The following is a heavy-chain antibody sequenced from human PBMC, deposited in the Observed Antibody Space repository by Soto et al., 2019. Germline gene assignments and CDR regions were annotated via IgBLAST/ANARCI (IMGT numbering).Heavy chain of an antibody. CDR1: GDSMSISNW. D-gene: IGHD5-12*01. Sequence: SETLSLTCTVSGDSMSISNWWNWVRQPPGKGLEWIGEAHHSGRTNYNPSLKSRVTISVDTSKNQFSLKLSSVTAADTAVYYCASSRDGYNFDYWGQGTLVTVSS. J-gene: IGHJ4*02. CDR2: AHHSGRT. CDR3: ASSRDGYNFDY. V-gene: IGHV4-4*02.